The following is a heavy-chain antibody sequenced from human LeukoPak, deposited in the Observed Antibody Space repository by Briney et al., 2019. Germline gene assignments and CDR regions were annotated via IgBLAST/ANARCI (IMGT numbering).Heavy chain of an antibody. J-gene: IGHJ4*02. CDR2: IYYSGST. D-gene: IGHD3-3*01. CDR1: GGSISSYY. V-gene: IGHV4-59*01. CDR3: ARAYYDFWSGYYMPSYFDY. Sequence: PSETLSLTCTVSGGSISSYYLSWIRQPPGKGLQWMGYIYYSGSTNYNPSLKSRVTISVDTSKNQFSLKLSSVTAADTAVYYCARAYYDFWSGYYMPSYFDYWGQGTLVTVSS.